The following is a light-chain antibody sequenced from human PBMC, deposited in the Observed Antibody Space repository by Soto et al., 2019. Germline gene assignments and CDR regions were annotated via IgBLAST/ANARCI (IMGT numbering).Light chain of an antibody. CDR1: SSDVGGYNY. CDR3: CSYAGSYTYV. Sequence: QSALTQPRSVSGSPGQLVTISCTGTSSDVGGYNYVSWYQHHPGKAPKVMIYDVSKRPSGVPDRFSGSKSGNTASLTISGLQAEDEADYYCCSYAGSYTYVFGTGTKVTV. CDR2: DVS. J-gene: IGLJ1*01. V-gene: IGLV2-11*01.